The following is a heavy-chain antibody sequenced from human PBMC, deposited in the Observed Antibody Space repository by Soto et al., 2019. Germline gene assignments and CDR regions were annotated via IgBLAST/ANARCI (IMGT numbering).Heavy chain of an antibody. CDR1: GFTVSSNY. CDR2: IYSGGST. CDR3: ARVFDGDYCSLDY. D-gene: IGHD4-17*01. Sequence: ESGGGLVQPGGSLRLSCAASGFTVSSNYMSWVRQAPGKGLEWVSVIYSGGSTYYADSVKGRFTISRDNSKNTLYLQMNSLRAEDTAVYYCARVFDGDYCSLDYWGQGTLVTVSS. J-gene: IGHJ4*02. V-gene: IGHV3-66*01.